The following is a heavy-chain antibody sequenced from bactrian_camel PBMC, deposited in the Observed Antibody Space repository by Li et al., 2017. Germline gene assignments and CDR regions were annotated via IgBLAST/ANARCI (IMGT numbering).Heavy chain of an antibody. CDR3: VGGGTYYVLNTDY. CDR2: VDTYGNT. D-gene: IGHD2*01. J-gene: IGHJ4*01. Sequence: HVQLVESGGGLVQPGGSLRLSCTASIFRYSIHCMAWFRQAPGKEREAVATVDTYGNTDYADSVKGRFTISRDNAKNTMYLQMNSLKPEDTAVYYCVGGGTYYVLNTDYWAQGTQVTVS. V-gene: IGHV3S53*01. CDR1: IFRYSIHC.